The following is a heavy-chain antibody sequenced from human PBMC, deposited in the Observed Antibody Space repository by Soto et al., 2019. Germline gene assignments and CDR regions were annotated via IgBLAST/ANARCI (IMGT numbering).Heavy chain of an antibody. J-gene: IGHJ4*02. V-gene: IGHV1-46*01. CDR3: ARENADFGVVTPPFDY. CDR2: INPSGGST. Sequence: ASVKVSCKASGYTFTSYYMHWVRQAPGQGLEWMGIINPSGGSTSYAQKFQGRVTMTRDTSTSTVYMELSSLRSEDTAVYYCARENADFGVVTPPFDYWGQGTLVTVSS. CDR1: GYTFTSYY. D-gene: IGHD3-3*01.